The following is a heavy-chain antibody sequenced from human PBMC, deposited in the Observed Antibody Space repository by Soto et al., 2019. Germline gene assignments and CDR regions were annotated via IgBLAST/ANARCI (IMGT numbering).Heavy chain of an antibody. V-gene: IGHV3-23*01. Sequence: GGSLRLSCAASGLNFSSYSMNWVRQAPGKGQEWVSVIHGSSNNAYYADSMKGRFTISRDNSKNTLYLQMSSLRGEDTAVYYCARDRHILTGYYTLRPEYNWFDPWGQGTLVTVSS. D-gene: IGHD3-9*01. CDR1: GLNFSSYS. CDR2: IHGSSNNA. CDR3: ARDRHILTGYYTLRPEYNWFDP. J-gene: IGHJ5*02.